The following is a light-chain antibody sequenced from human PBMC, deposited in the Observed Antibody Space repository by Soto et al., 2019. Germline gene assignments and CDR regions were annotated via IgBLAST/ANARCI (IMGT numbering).Light chain of an antibody. V-gene: IGLV2-11*01. CDR2: DVT. Sequence: QSVLTQPRSVSGSPGQSVTISCTGTSSDVGGYKYVSWYQQHPGKAPKLMLYDVTKRPSGVPDRFSGSKSGNTASLTISGLQAEDEADYYCCSYGDTSEMFGGGTKVTVL. CDR1: SSDVGGYKY. J-gene: IGLJ3*02. CDR3: CSYGDTSEM.